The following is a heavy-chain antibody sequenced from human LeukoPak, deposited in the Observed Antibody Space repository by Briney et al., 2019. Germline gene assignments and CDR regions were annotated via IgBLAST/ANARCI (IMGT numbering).Heavy chain of an antibody. Sequence: PSETLSLTCTVSGGSISSYYWSWLRQPAGKGLEWIGRIYTSGSTNYNPSLKSRVTMSVDPSKNQFSLKLSSVTAADTAVYYCARAVGSGSFQTYHHHMDVWGKGTTVTISS. D-gene: IGHD3-10*01. CDR3: ARAVGSGSFQTYHHHMDV. V-gene: IGHV4-4*07. J-gene: IGHJ6*03. CDR1: GGSISSYY. CDR2: IYTSGST.